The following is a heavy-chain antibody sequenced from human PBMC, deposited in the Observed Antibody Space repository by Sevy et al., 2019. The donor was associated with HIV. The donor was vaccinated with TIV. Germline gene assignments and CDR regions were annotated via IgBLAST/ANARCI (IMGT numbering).Heavy chain of an antibody. D-gene: IGHD2-2*01. CDR3: ARAGRAQVVPAARLSKKHYFDY. CDR2: ISYDGSNK. J-gene: IGHJ4*02. V-gene: IGHV3-30-3*01. CDR1: GFTFSSYA. Sequence: GGSLRLSCAASGFTFSSYAMHWVRQAPGKGLEWVAVISYDGSNKYYADSVKGRFTISRDNSKNTLYLQMNSLRAEDTAVYYCARAGRAQVVPAARLSKKHYFDYWGQGTLVTVSS.